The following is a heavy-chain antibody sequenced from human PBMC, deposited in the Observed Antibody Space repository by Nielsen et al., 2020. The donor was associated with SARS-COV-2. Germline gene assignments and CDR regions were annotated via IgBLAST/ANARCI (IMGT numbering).Heavy chain of an antibody. D-gene: IGHD4-17*01. CDR3: AREHYGDYVIDY. CDR1: GFTFSSYG. J-gene: IGHJ4*02. Sequence: GESPKISCAASGFTFSSYGMHWVRQAPGKGLEWVAVIWYDGSNKYYADSVKGRFTISRDNSKNTLYLQMNSLRAEDTAVYYCAREHYGDYVIDYWGQGTLVTVSS. CDR2: IWYDGSNK. V-gene: IGHV3-33*01.